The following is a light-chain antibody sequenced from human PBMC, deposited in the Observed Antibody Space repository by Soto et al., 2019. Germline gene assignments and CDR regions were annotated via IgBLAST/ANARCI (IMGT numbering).Light chain of an antibody. J-gene: IGKJ1*01. Sequence: DIQMTQSPSTLSASVGDRFTITCRASQSISSWLAWYQQKPGKAPKLLIYDASSLESGVPSRFSGSGSGTEFTLTISGLQPDDFATYYCQQYSTYPWTFGQGTTGDIK. CDR1: QSISSW. CDR2: DAS. CDR3: QQYSTYPWT. V-gene: IGKV1-5*01.